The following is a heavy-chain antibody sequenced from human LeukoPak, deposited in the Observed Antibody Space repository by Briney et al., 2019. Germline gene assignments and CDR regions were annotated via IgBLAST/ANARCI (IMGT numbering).Heavy chain of an antibody. V-gene: IGHV3-15*01. CDR3: NPWSPFGY. CDR1: GFNFTNAW. CDR2: IKSKSNGGTT. J-gene: IGHJ4*02. Sequence: GGFLRLSCATAGFNFTNAWMSWVRQAPGKGLEWVGQIKSKSNGGTTDYAAPVKGRFTISRDDAKNTLYLQINSLKTEDTAVYYRNPWSPFGYWGQGTLVTVSS.